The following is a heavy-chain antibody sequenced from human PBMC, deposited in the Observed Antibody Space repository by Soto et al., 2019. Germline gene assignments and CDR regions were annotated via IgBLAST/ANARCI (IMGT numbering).Heavy chain of an antibody. CDR2: ISCCGGTA. Sequence: EVQLLESGGGLVRPGESLRLSCAASGFNFNKYAMSWVRQAPGEGLEWVSGISCCGGTASYADSVKGRFTIARDDAKNTLSLDMNSLRVEDTAEYYCAKADGQQWLLPHLENW. J-gene: IGHJ5*01. CDR3: AKADGQQWLLPHLENW. V-gene: IGHV3-23*01. D-gene: IGHD6-19*01. CDR1: GFNFNKYA.